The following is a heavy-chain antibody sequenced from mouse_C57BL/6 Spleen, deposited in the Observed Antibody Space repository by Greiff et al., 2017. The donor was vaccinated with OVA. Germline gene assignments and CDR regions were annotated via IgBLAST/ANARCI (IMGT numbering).Heavy chain of an antibody. CDR3: AKTGTTVYYAMDY. CDR1: GFSLTSYG. J-gene: IGHJ4*01. V-gene: IGHV2-5*01. Sequence: VKLQESGPGLVQPSQSLSITCTVSGFSLTSYGVHWVRQSPGKGLEWLGVIWRGGSTDYNAAFMSRLSITKDNSKSQVFFKMNSLQADDTAIYYCAKTGTTVYYAMDYWGQGTSVTVSS. CDR2: IWRGGST. D-gene: IGHD1-1*01.